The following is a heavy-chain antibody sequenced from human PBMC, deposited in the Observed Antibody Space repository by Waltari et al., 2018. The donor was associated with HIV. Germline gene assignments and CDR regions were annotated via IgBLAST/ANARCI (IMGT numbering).Heavy chain of an antibody. V-gene: IGHV1-46*01. J-gene: IGHJ6*02. CDR2: ITHAEGTK. CDR3: GRDGLFGTIIYFYFGRDV. CDR1: GYTFTKYN. D-gene: IGHD3-10*01. Sequence: QEQLVQSGAEVKKSGTSVNVSCKASGYTFTKYNIHWVRQAPGQGLEWMRIITHAEGTKKYARQFHGSITLTSDTPTGTVYRHLRGLRQDDTAVYYCGRDGLFGTIIYFYFGRDVWGQGTTVIVS.